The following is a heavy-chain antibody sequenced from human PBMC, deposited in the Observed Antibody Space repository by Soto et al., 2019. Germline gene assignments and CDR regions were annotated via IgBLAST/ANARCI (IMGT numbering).Heavy chain of an antibody. V-gene: IGHV1-18*04. CDR1: RYTFTDYY. Sequence: AAVNVSCKATRYTFTDYYMHWVRQSPGQGLEGMGWSSAYNGNTNYAQKLQGRVNMTTNTSTSTAYMDLRSLRSDDTAVYYCARGAAADDYWGQGTLVTVSS. CDR2: SSAYNGNT. D-gene: IGHD6-13*01. CDR3: ARGAAADDY. J-gene: IGHJ4*02.